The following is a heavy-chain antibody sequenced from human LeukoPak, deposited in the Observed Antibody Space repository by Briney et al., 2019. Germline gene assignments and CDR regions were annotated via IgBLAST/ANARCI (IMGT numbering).Heavy chain of an antibody. CDR1: GGSISTHY. V-gene: IGHV4-59*11. Sequence: PSETLSLTCTVSGGSISTHYWSWLRQPPGKGLEWIGYIYYSGNTNYNPSLKSRLTISVDTSNNQFSLKLSSVTAADAAMYYCARPYCSGGSCHRGAFDIWGQGTMVTVSS. CDR2: IYYSGNT. CDR3: ARPYCSGGSCHRGAFDI. D-gene: IGHD2-15*01. J-gene: IGHJ3*02.